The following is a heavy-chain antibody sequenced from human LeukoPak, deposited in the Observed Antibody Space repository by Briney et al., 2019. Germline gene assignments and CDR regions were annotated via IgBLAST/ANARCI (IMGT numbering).Heavy chain of an antibody. CDR1: GYTLTELS. J-gene: IGHJ5*02. V-gene: IGHV1-24*01. D-gene: IGHD3-10*01. CDR3: ARSHYYGSAPNWFDP. Sequence: ASVKVSCKVSGYTLTELSMHWVRQAPGKGLEWMGGFDPEDGETIYAQKFQGRVTMTEDTSTDTAYMELSSLRSEDTAVYYCARSHYYGSAPNWFDPWGQGTLVTVSS. CDR2: FDPEDGET.